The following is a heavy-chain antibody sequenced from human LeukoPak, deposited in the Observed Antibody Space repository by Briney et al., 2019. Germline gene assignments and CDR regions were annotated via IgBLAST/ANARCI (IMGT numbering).Heavy chain of an antibody. CDR3: ARVEETYYYDSSGYYNRMFDY. Sequence: ASVKVSCKASGYTFTSYDINWVRQATGQGLEWMGWMNPNSGNTGYAQKFQGGVTMTRNTSISTAYMELSSLRSEDTAVYYCARVEETYYYDSSGYYNRMFDYWGREPWSPSPQ. V-gene: IGHV1-8*01. CDR2: MNPNSGNT. D-gene: IGHD3-22*01. CDR1: GYTFTSYD. J-gene: IGHJ4*02.